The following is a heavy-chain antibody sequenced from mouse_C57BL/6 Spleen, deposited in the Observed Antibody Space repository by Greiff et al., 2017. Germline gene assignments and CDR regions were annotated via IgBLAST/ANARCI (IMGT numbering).Heavy chain of an antibody. D-gene: IGHD3-2*02. V-gene: IGHV1-26*01. CDR2: INPNNGGT. CDR3: ARQLRLTYYLDY. J-gene: IGHJ2*01. Sequence: EVQLQQSGPELVKPGASVKISCKASGYTFTDYYMNWVKQSHGKSLEWIGDINPNNGGTSYNQKFKGKATLTVDKSSSTAYMELRSRTSEDSAVYYCARQLRLTYYLDYWGQGTTLTVSS. CDR1: GYTFTDYY.